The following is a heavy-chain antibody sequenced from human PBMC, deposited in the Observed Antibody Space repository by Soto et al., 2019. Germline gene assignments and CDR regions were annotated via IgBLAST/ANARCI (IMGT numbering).Heavy chain of an antibody. CDR3: AKERPIDY. V-gene: IGHV4-39*02. Sequence: PSETLSLTCTVSGGSISSSSYYWGWIRQPPGKGLEWIGSIYYSGSTYYNPSLKSRVTMTTDTSTSTAYMELRSLRSDDTAVYYCAKERPIDYWGQGTLVTVSS. CDR1: GGSISSSSYY. CDR2: IYYSGST. J-gene: IGHJ4*02.